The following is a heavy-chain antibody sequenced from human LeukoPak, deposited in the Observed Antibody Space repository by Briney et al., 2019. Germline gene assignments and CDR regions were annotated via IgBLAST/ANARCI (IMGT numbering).Heavy chain of an antibody. CDR2: INPSGGST. CDR3: AGASYYDILTGSNAFDI. J-gene: IGHJ3*02. V-gene: IGHV1-46*01. Sequence: ASVKVSCKASGYTFTSYYMHWVRQAPGQGLEWMGIINPSGGSTSYAQKFQGRVTMTRDMSTSTVYMELSSLRSEDTAVYYCAGASYYDILTGSNAFDIWGQGTMVTVSS. D-gene: IGHD3-9*01. CDR1: GYTFTSYY.